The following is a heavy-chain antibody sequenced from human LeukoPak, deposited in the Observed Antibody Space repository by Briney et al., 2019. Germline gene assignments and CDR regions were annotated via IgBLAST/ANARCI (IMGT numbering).Heavy chain of an antibody. Sequence: PSETLSLTCTVSGGSISSYYWSWIRQPPGKGLEWIGYIYYSGSTNYNPSLKSRVTISVDTSKNQFSLKLSSVTAADTAVYYCARDDGYSRYFDYWGQGTLVTVSS. D-gene: IGHD6-13*01. CDR1: GGSISSYY. CDR3: ARDDGYSRYFDY. V-gene: IGHV4-59*12. CDR2: IYYSGST. J-gene: IGHJ4*02.